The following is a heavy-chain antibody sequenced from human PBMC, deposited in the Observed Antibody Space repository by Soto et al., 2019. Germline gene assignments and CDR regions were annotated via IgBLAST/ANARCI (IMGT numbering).Heavy chain of an antibody. CDR3: ARAGVAARPDWFDH. V-gene: IGHV4-59*01. Sequence: SETLSLTCTVSGGSISSYYWSWIRQPPGKGLEWIGYIYYSGSTNYNPSLKSRVTISVDTSKNQFSLKLSSVTAADTAVYCCARAGVAARPDWFDHWGQGTLVTVSS. CDR2: IYYSGST. D-gene: IGHD6-6*01. J-gene: IGHJ5*02. CDR1: GGSISSYY.